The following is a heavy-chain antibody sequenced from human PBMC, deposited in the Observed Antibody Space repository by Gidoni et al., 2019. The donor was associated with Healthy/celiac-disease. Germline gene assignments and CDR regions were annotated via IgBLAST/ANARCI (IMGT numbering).Heavy chain of an antibody. V-gene: IGHV3-23*01. Sequence: EVQLLESGGGLVQPGGSLSLSCPALGFTFSSYAMSWVRQAPGKGLEWVSAISGSGGSTYYADTVKGRFTISRDNSKNTLYLQMNSLRAEDTAVYYCARSILEWLPSPHYWGQGTLVTVSS. CDR1: GFTFSSYA. CDR3: ARSILEWLPSPHY. D-gene: IGHD3-3*01. J-gene: IGHJ4*02. CDR2: ISGSGGST.